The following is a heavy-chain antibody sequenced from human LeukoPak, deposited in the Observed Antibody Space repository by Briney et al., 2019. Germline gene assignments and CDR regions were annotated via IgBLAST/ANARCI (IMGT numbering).Heavy chain of an antibody. V-gene: IGHV4-4*02. CDR2: IYHSGST. CDR1: GGSISSSNW. Sequence: SGTLSLTSAVSGGSISSSNWWSWVRQSPGKGLEWIGEIYHSGSTNYNPSLKSRVTISVDKSKNQFSLKLSSVTAADTAVYYCARVAFPFSGWIDYWGQGTLVTVSS. CDR3: ARVAFPFSGWIDY. J-gene: IGHJ4*02. D-gene: IGHD6-19*01.